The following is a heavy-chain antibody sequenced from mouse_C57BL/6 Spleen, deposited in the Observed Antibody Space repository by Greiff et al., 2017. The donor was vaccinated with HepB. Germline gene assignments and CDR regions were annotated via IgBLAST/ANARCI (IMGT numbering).Heavy chain of an antibody. V-gene: IGHV5-6*01. J-gene: IGHJ4*01. CDR1: GFTFSSYG. D-gene: IGHD1-1*01. Sequence: EVQLVESGGDLVKPGGSLKLSCAASGFTFSSYGMSWVRQTPDKRLEWVATISSGGSYTYYPDSVKGRFTISRDNAKNTLYLQMSSLKSEDTAMYYCARRGRGVYAMDYWGQGTSVTVSS. CDR2: ISSGGSYT. CDR3: ARRGRGVYAMDY.